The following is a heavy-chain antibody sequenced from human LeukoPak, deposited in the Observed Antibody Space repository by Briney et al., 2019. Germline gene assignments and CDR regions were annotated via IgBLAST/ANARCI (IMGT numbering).Heavy chain of an antibody. CDR2: ISTTGGST. CDR1: GFTFSNYA. J-gene: IGHJ4*02. Sequence: GGSLRLSCSASGFTFSNYAMHWVRQSPGKGPEYVSAISTTGGSTYYADSVRGRSTSSSNNSKNTLLLQRRGPTAGITAVCYWVEGWIQAVDDFCWGQGTLVTVSS. D-gene: IGHD5-18*01. V-gene: IGHV3-64D*06. CDR3: VEGWIQAVDDFC.